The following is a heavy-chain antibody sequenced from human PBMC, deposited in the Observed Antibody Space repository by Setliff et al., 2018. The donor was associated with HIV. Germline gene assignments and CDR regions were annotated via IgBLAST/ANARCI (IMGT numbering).Heavy chain of an antibody. V-gene: IGHV3-30*04. CDR2: ISYDETNQ. CDR1: RFTFSSHA. Sequence: PGGSLRLSCAASRFTFSSHAMHWVRQAPGKGLEWVAIISYDETNQYYADSVKXRFTISRDNAKNSLYLQMNSLRAEDTAVYFCARXXXXHDXWGQGTLVT. CDR3: ARXXXXHDX. J-gene: IGHJ4*02.